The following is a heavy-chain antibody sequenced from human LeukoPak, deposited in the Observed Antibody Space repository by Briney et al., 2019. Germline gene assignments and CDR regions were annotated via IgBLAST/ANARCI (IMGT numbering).Heavy chain of an antibody. V-gene: IGHV3-23*01. CDR2: ISGSGGST. CDR1: GFTFSSYA. J-gene: IGHJ4*02. Sequence: PGGSLRLSCAASGFTFSSYAMSWVRQAPGKGLEWVSAISGSGGSTYYADSVKGRFTISRDNSKNTLYLQMNSLRAEDTAVYYCARENRDGYNLRGGNYLDYWGQGTLVTVSS. CDR3: ARENRDGYNLRGGNYLDY. D-gene: IGHD5-24*01.